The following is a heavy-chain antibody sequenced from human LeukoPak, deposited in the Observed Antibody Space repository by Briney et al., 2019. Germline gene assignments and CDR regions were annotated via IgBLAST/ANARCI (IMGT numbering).Heavy chain of an antibody. D-gene: IGHD2-2*01. CDR1: GGSFSGYY. V-gene: IGHV4-34*01. J-gene: IGHJ6*02. Sequence: SETLSLTCAVYGGSFSGYYWSWIRQPPGKGLEWIGEINHSGSTNYNPSLKSRVTISVDTSKNQFSLKLSSVTAADTAVYYCARDQIGYCSSTSCPDYYYGTDVWGQGTTVTVSS. CDR2: INHSGST. CDR3: ARDQIGYCSSTSCPDYYYGTDV.